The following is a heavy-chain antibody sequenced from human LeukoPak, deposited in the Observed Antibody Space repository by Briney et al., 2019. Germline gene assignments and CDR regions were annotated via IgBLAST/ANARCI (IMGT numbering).Heavy chain of an antibody. CDR2: ISSSGSTI. CDR1: GFSFSSYE. V-gene: IGHV3-48*03. CDR3: AELGITMIGGV. D-gene: IGHD3-10*02. J-gene: IGHJ6*04. Sequence: PGRSLTLSCAASGFSFSSYEMNWVRHAPGSWREWVLYISSSGSTIYYADSVKGRFTISRDNAKNSLYLQMNSLRAEDTAVYYCAELGITMIGGVWGKGTTVTISS.